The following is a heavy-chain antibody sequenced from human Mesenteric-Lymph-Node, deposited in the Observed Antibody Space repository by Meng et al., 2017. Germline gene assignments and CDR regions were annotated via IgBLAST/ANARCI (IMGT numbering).Heavy chain of an antibody. V-gene: IGHV4-59*01. CDR2: IYYSGST. CDR1: GGSISSYY. J-gene: IGHJ6*02. Sequence: SETLSLTCTVSGGSISSYYWSWIRQPPGKGLEWIGYIYYSGSTNYNPSLKSRVTISVDTSKNQFSLKLSSVTAAGTAVYYCARQGGYSYGFISFYYGMDVWGQGTTVTVSS. D-gene: IGHD5-18*01. CDR3: ARQGGYSYGFISFYYGMDV.